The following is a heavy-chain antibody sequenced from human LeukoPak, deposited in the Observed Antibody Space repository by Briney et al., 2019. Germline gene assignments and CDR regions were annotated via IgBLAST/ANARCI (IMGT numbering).Heavy chain of an antibody. CDR3: ARFRTLTTHFDY. CDR1: GGSISSYY. V-gene: IGHV4-59*08. D-gene: IGHD4-11*01. J-gene: IGHJ4*02. CDR2: IYYSGST. Sequence: SETLSLTCSVSGGSISSYYWSWIRQPPGKGLEWIGYIYYSGSTNYNPSLKSRVTISVDTSKNQFSLKLSSVTAADTAVYYCARFRTLTTHFDYWGQGTLVTVSS.